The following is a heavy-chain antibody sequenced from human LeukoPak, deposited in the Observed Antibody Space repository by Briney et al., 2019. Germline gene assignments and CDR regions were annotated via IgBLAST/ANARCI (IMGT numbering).Heavy chain of an antibody. J-gene: IGHJ6*03. CDR1: GGSISSYY. CDR2: IYYSGST. D-gene: IGHD5-18*01. CDR3: ARVRRRRTQLWSYYYYMDV. Sequence: SETLSLTCSASGGSISSYYCSWIQQPPGNGLEWVGYIYYSGSTNYNPSLKSRVTISVDTSKNQFSLKLSSVTAADTAVYYCARVRRRRTQLWSYYYYMDVWGKGTTVTISS. V-gene: IGHV4-59*01.